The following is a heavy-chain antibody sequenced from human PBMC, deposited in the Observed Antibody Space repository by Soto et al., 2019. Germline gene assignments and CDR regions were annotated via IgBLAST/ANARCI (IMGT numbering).Heavy chain of an antibody. CDR1: GFTFSNAW. Sequence: GGSLRLSCAASGFTFSNAWMNWVRQAPGKGLEWVGRIKSKTDGGTTDYAAPVKGRFTISRDDSKNTLYLQMNSLKTEDTAVYYCTTHPYSGSYGSRISYYYYGMDVWGQGTTVTVSS. CDR3: TTHPYSGSYGSRISYYYYGMDV. D-gene: IGHD1-26*01. CDR2: IKSKTDGGTT. J-gene: IGHJ6*02. V-gene: IGHV3-15*07.